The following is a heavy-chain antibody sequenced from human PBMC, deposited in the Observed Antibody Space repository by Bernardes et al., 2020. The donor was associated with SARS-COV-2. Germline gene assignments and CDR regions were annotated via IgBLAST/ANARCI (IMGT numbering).Heavy chain of an antibody. J-gene: IGHJ4*02. CDR3: ARGNWVEYYDLTGNLDY. D-gene: IGHD3-3*01. V-gene: IGHV1-2*02. CDR2: INPTSGGT. CDR1: GYSFTAFY. Sequence: ASVKVSCMTSGYSFTAFYLHWVRQAPGQGLEWMGCINPTSGGTKSAQSFLGRVTMTRDTSVNTVYMELSGLRSDDTAIYYCARGNWVEYYDLTGNLDYWGQGTLVTVSS.